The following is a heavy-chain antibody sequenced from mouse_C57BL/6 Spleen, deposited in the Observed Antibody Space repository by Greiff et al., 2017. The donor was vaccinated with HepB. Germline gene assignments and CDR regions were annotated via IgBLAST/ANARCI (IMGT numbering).Heavy chain of an antibody. Sequence: QVQLKQPGAELVKPGASVKLSCKASGYTFTSYWMQWVKQRPGQGLEWIGEIDPSDSYTNYNQKFKGKATLTVDTSSSTAYMQLSSLTSEDSAVYYCAGGYDGNYGPFLPYWGQGTLVTVSA. CDR3: AGGYDGNYGPFLPY. CDR2: IDPSDSYT. J-gene: IGHJ3*01. D-gene: IGHD2-1*01. CDR1: GYTFTSYW. V-gene: IGHV1-50*01.